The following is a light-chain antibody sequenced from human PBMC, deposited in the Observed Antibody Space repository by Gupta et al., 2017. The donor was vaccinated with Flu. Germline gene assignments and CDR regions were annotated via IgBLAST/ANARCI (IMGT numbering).Light chain of an antibody. Sequence: DIQMTQSPSTLSASVGDRVTITCRASHDISTWLAWYQQKPGEAPKVLIYKASTLQSGVPSRFSGSGSETEFTLTITRLQADDVATYYCQQYKDYSWTFGQGTKVEIK. CDR2: KAS. J-gene: IGKJ1*01. CDR3: QQYKDYSWT. CDR1: HDISTW. V-gene: IGKV1-5*03.